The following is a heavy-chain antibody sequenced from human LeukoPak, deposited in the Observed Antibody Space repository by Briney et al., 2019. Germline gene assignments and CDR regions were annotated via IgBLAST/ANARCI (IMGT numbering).Heavy chain of an antibody. D-gene: IGHD1-1*01. Sequence: GGSLRLSCAASGFTFSSYGMHWVRQAPGKGLEWVAVISYDGSDKYYADSVKGRFTISRDNSKNTLYLQMNSLGAEDTAVYYCAKAVWNDGAFDIWGQGTMVTVSS. CDR1: GFTFSSYG. CDR2: ISYDGSDK. V-gene: IGHV3-30*18. J-gene: IGHJ3*02. CDR3: AKAVWNDGAFDI.